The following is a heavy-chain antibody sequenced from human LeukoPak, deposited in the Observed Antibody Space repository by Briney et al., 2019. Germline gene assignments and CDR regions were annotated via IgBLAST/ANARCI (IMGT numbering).Heavy chain of an antibody. V-gene: IGHV1-69*13. CDR3: AREDGYNSNYFDY. J-gene: IGHJ4*02. CDR2: IIPMFGTE. CDR1: GYTFTGYY. D-gene: IGHD5-24*01. Sequence: SVKVSCKASGYTFTGYYMHWVRQAPGQGLEWMGGIIPMFGTENHAQKFQGRVTITADESTSTAYMELSSLRSEDTAVYYCAREDGYNSNYFDYWGQGILVTVSS.